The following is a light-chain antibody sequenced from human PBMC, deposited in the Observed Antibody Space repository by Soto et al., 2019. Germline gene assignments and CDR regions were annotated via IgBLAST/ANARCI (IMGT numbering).Light chain of an antibody. Sequence: DIQMTQAPTSLSASVGDSVTLTCRASQSSRNYLSWDQQKPGKAPKLLIHAASTLQRLVPSMFSGRGAGTDFTLASSSLHPEDFATYSCQHSSRTPQTFGGGTKVDIK. CDR2: AAS. CDR3: QHSSRTPQT. CDR1: QSSRNY. J-gene: IGKJ4*01. V-gene: IGKV1-39*01.